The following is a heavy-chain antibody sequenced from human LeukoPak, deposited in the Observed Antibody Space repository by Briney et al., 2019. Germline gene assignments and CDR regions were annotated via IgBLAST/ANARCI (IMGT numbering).Heavy chain of an antibody. D-gene: IGHD6-19*01. CDR3: ARARRSGQQSYYFDY. CDR2: LRSDGATT. V-gene: IGHV3-64*02. CDR1: GFTFRSFA. J-gene: IGHJ4*02. Sequence: GGSLRLSCAASGFTFRSFAMHWVRQTPGKGLEYVSALRSDGATTYYADSVKGRFIISRDNSKNTVYLQMGSLRSGDTGVYYCARARRSGQQSYYFDYWGQGTPVIVSS.